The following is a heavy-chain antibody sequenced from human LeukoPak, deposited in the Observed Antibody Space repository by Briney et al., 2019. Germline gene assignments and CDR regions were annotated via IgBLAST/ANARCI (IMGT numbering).Heavy chain of an antibody. D-gene: IGHD3-9*01. CDR3: ARDWGYFDWLLDY. Sequence: SVKVSCKASGGTFSSYAISWVRQAPGQGLEWMGGIIPIFGTANYAQKFQGRVTITADESTSTAYMELSSLRSEDTAVYYCARDWGYFDWLLDYWGQGTLVTVSS. V-gene: IGHV1-69*01. CDR1: GGTFSSYA. CDR2: IIPIFGTA. J-gene: IGHJ4*02.